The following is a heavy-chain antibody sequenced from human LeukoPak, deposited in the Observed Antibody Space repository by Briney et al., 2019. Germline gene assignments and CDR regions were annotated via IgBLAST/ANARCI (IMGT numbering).Heavy chain of an antibody. CDR1: GGSISSYY. Sequence: PSETLSLTCTVSGGSISSYYWSWIRQPPGKGLEWIGYIYYSGSTNYNPSLKSRVTISVDTSKNQFSLKLSSVTAADTAVYYCARDLRSNYGMDVWGQGTTVTVSS. V-gene: IGHV4-59*01. CDR3: ARDLRSNYGMDV. J-gene: IGHJ6*02. CDR2: IYYSGST. D-gene: IGHD5/OR15-5a*01.